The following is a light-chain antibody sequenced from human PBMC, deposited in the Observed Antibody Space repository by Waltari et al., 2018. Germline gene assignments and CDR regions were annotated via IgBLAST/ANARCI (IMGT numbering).Light chain of an antibody. CDR3: QQYNNWPRT. CDR2: GAS. V-gene: IGKV3-15*01. Sequence: EIVMTQSQATLSVSPGERATLSCRASQSVSSNLAWYQQKPGQAPRLLSYGASTRATVFPATFSGSGSGTEFTLTSSRLESEDFAVYYCQQYNNWPRTFGQGTKVEIK. J-gene: IGKJ1*01. CDR1: QSVSSN.